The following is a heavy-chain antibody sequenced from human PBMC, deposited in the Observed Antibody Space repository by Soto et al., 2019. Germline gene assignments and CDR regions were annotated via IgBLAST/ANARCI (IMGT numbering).Heavy chain of an antibody. V-gene: IGHV3-9*01. J-gene: IGHJ6*02. Sequence: EEQLVESGGGLVQPGRSLRLSCAASGFTFDDYAIHWVRQAPGKGLEWVSGINWNSGRIGYADNVKGRFTIARDNAKFSFDLQVNSLRVEVTVLYYCAKESRSGIYAANYQYYCMDLLGQGTTVTVSS. CDR1: GFTFDDYA. CDR3: AKESRSGIYAANYQYYCMDL. D-gene: IGHD6-25*01. CDR2: INWNSGRI.